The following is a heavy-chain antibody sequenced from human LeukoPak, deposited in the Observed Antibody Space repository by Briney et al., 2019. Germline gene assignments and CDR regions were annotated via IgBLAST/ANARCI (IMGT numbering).Heavy chain of an antibody. CDR1: GFTFSSYW. CDR2: INSDGGST. CDR3: ASGYSSDYGGNTY. D-gene: IGHD4-23*01. J-gene: IGHJ4*02. Sequence: GGSLRLSCAASGFTFSSYWMHWVRQAPGKGLVWVSRINSDGGSTSYADSVKGRFTISRDNAKNTLYLQMNSLRAEDTAVYYCASGYSSDYGGNTYWGQGTLVTVSS. V-gene: IGHV3-74*01.